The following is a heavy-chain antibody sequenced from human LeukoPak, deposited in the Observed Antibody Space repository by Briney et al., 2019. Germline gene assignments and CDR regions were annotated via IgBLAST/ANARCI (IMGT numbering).Heavy chain of an antibody. Sequence: KPSETLSLTCTVSGGSIRSYYWSWIRQPPGKGLEWIGYIYYSGSTNYNPSLKSRVTISVDTSKNQFSLKLNSVTAADTAVYYCAKSNGYGLIDIWGRGTMVTVSS. CDR2: IYYSGST. CDR3: AKSNGYGLIDI. J-gene: IGHJ3*02. D-gene: IGHD3-22*01. V-gene: IGHV4-59*12. CDR1: GGSIRSYY.